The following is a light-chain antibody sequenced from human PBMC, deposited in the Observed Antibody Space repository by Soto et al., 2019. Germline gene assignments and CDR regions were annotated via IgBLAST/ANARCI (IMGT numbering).Light chain of an antibody. J-gene: IGLJ1*01. CDR2: EVS. Sequence: QSVLTQPASVSGSPGQSITISCSGSSGDVGNYDLVSWYQQIPGKAPQLMIYEVSNRPSGVSNRFSGSKSGNTASLTISGLQAEDEADYYCSSYTSSTTRGIYVFGTGTKVTVL. CDR3: SSYTSSTTRGIYV. CDR1: SGDVGNYDL. V-gene: IGLV2-14*02.